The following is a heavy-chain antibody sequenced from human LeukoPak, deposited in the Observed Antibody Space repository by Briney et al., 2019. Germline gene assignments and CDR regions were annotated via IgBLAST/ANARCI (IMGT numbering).Heavy chain of an antibody. Sequence: PGGSLRPSCAASGFTFSVYGMNWVRQAPGKGLEWVSYISNSGSTVTYADSVKGRFTISRDNAKNSLYLQMSSLRVEDTAVYYCARVKWSSAWSGYWGQGVLVTVSS. CDR1: GFTFSVYG. V-gene: IGHV3-48*01. D-gene: IGHD6-19*01. J-gene: IGHJ4*02. CDR3: ARVKWSSAWSGY. CDR2: ISNSGSTV.